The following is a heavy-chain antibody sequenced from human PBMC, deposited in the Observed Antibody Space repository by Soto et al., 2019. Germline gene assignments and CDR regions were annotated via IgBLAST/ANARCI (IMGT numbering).Heavy chain of an antibody. CDR1: GGSFTRYA. V-gene: IGHV1-69*01. J-gene: IGHJ4*02. Sequence: VSCEASGGSFTRYAIRWVRQAPEQGLEWMGGIIPIFGTANYTQKFQGRVTITADESTSTAYMELSSLRSEDTAVYYCARVLGNYDYVWGSLSFDYWGQGTLVTVS. D-gene: IGHD3-16*01. CDR3: ARVLGNYDYVWGSLSFDY. CDR2: IIPIFGTA.